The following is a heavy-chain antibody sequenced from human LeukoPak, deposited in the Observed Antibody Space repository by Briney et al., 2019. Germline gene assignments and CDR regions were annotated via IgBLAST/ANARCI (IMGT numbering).Heavy chain of an antibody. V-gene: IGHV1-2*05. D-gene: IGHD6-19*01. Sequence: ASVKVSCKASGYTFTGYYMHWVRQAPGQGLEWVGRIHPNSGGTNYAQKFQGRVTMTRDTSISTAYMELNRLGSDDTDVYYCARDRAVTGGEELDYWGQGALVTVSS. CDR1: GYTFTGYY. J-gene: IGHJ4*02. CDR2: IHPNSGGT. CDR3: ARDRAVTGGEELDY.